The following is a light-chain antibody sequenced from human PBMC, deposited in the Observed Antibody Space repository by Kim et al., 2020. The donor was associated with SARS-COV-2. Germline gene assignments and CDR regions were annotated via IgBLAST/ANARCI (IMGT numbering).Light chain of an antibody. J-gene: IGKJ4*01. V-gene: IGKV1-5*01. CDR3: QQYNRYALT. CDR2: DAS. Sequence: AAVGDRVTITCRASQSLSRWLAWYQQKPGRAPKLLIYDASSLASGVASRFSGSGSGTDFTLTISSLQPDDFATYYCQQYNRYALTFGGGTKVDIK. CDR1: QSLSRW.